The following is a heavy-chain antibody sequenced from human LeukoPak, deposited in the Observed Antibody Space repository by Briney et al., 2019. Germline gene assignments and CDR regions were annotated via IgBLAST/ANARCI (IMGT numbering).Heavy chain of an antibody. CDR1: GYTFTSYY. CDR2: INPSGGST. J-gene: IGHJ4*02. Sequence: RASVKVSCKASGYTFTSYYMHWVRQAPGQGLEWMGIINPSGGSTSYAQKFQGRVTMTRDTSTSTVYMELSSLRSEDTAVYYCARVFGWSQATYYFDYWGQGTLVTVSS. D-gene: IGHD3-3*01. CDR3: ARVFGWSQATYYFDY. V-gene: IGHV1-46*01.